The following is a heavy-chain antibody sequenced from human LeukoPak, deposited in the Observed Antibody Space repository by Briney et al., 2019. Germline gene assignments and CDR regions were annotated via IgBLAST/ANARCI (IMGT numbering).Heavy chain of an antibody. CDR1: GGTFSSYA. J-gene: IGHJ4*02. Sequence: ASVKVSCKASGGTFSSYAISWVRQAPGQGLEWMGRIIPILDIANYAQKFQGRVTITADKSTSTAYMELSSLRSEDTAVYYCARYYYDSSGYYPLDYWGQGTLVTVSS. D-gene: IGHD3-22*01. V-gene: IGHV1-69*04. CDR2: IIPILDIA. CDR3: ARYYYDSSGYYPLDY.